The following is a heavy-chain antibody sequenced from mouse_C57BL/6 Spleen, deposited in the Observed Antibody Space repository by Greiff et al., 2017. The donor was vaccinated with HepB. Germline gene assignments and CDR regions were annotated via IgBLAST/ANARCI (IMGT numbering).Heavy chain of an antibody. Sequence: VQLQQSGAELVRPGASVKLSCKASGYTFTDYYINWVKQRPGQGLEWIARIYPGSGNTYYNEKFKGKATLTAEKSSSTAYMQLSSLTSEDSAVYFCAREHLLLRCAWFAYWGQGTLVTVSA. CDR1: GYTFTDYY. CDR2: IYPGSGNT. CDR3: AREHLLLRCAWFAY. J-gene: IGHJ3*01. V-gene: IGHV1-76*01. D-gene: IGHD1-1*01.